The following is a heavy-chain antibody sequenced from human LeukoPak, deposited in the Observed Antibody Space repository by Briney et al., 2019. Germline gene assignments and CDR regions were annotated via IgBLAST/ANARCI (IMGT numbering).Heavy chain of an antibody. CDR2: ISYDGSNK. CDR3: ARDLQG. Sequence: GGSLRLSCAASGFTFSSYAMHWVRQAPGKGLEWVAVISYDGSNKYYADSVKGRFTISRDNSKNTLYLQMNSLRAEDTAVYYCARDLQGWGQGTLVTVSS. V-gene: IGHV3-30*04. J-gene: IGHJ4*02. CDR1: GFTFSSYA.